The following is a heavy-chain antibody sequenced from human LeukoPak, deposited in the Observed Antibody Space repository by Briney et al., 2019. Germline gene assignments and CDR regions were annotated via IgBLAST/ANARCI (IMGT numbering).Heavy chain of an antibody. J-gene: IGHJ6*02. CDR1: GYTFTSYY. D-gene: IGHD3-3*01. CDR2: INPSGGRT. Sequence: ASVKVSCKASGYTFTSYYMHWVRQAPGQGLEWMGIINPSGGRTNYAQKFQGRVTITTDESTSTAYMELSSLRSEDTAVYYCASYYDFWSGYTDHYYYGMDVWGQGTRSPSP. V-gene: IGHV1-46*01. CDR3: ASYYDFWSGYTDHYYYGMDV.